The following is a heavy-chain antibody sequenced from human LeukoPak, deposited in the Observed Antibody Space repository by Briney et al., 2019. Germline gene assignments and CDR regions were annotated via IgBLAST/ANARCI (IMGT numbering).Heavy chain of an antibody. D-gene: IGHD2-2*01. CDR3: AKDQKPYCSSTSCYPYGGFDY. J-gene: IGHJ4*02. Sequence: GGSLRLSCAASGFTFSSYGMHWGRQAPGKGLEWVADISYDGRNKYYADSVKGRFTISRDNSKNTLYLQMKSLRDEETAVYYCAKDQKPYCSSTSCYPYGGFDYWGQGTLVTVSS. CDR2: ISYDGRNK. CDR1: GFTFSSYG. V-gene: IGHV3-30*18.